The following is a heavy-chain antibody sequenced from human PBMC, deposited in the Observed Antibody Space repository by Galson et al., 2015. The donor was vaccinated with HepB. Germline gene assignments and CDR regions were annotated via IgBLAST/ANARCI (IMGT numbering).Heavy chain of an antibody. V-gene: IGHV3-9*01. D-gene: IGHD2-21*02. J-gene: IGHJ4*02. CDR2: VTSKSVGM. Sequence: SLRLSCAASGFAFDDYAMHWVRHAPGKGLEWVSGVTSKSVGMGYADSVKGRFTISRDNAKKSLYLQMNSLRAEDTALYYCAKASGDNNYMGRYFDCWGQGILVTVSS. CDR3: AKASGDNNYMGRYFDC. CDR1: GFAFDDYA.